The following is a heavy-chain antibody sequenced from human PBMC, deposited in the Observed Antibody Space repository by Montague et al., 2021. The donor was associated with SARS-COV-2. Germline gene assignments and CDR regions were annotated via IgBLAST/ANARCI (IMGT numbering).Heavy chain of an antibody. J-gene: IGHJ4*02. CDR1: GDSVASNGAT. CDR2: TYYRSRWSN. CDR3: ARERWAVGVSFDY. Sequence: CAISGDSVASNGATWRWIRQSPSRGLEWLGMTYYRSRWSNDYAVSVRSRIIINPDTSTNQFSLQLSSVTPEDTAVYFCARERWAVGVSFDYWGQGTLATVSS. D-gene: IGHD1-26*01. V-gene: IGHV6-1*01.